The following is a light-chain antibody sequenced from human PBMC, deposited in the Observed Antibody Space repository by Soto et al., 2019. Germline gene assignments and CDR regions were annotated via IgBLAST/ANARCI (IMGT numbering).Light chain of an antibody. J-gene: IGLJ1*01. CDR2: EVS. V-gene: IGLV2-8*01. CDR1: SSDVGGYDY. CDR3: SSYAGSSTYV. Sequence: SVLAQPASVSGSLGQSITISCTGTSSDVGGYDYVSWYQQHPGKAPKLMIYEVSKRPSGVPDRFSGSKSGNTASLTVYGLQAEDEADYYCSSYAGSSTYVFGTGTKVTVL.